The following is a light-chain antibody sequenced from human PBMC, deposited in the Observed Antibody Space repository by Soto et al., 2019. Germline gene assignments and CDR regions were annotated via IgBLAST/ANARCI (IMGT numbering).Light chain of an antibody. Sequence: QPVLTRSPSASASLGASVTLTCTLSSGHSSYAIAWHQQQPEKGPRYLMKLNSDGSHSKGDGIPDRFSGSSSGAERYLIISSLQSEDEADYYCQTWGTGIHVFGTGTKVTVL. J-gene: IGLJ1*01. CDR2: LNSDGSH. V-gene: IGLV4-69*01. CDR3: QTWGTGIHV. CDR1: SGHSSYA.